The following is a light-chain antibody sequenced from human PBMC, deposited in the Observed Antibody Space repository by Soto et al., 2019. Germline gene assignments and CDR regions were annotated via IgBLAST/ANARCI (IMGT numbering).Light chain of an antibody. Sequence: QSALTQPASVSRTPGQSITISCTRTSSDVGGYNYVSWYQQHPGKAPKLMIYEVSNRPSGVSNRFSGSKSGNTASLTISGLQAEDEADYYCSSYTSSSTQVFGTGTKLTVL. V-gene: IGLV2-14*01. CDR1: SSDVGGYNY. J-gene: IGLJ1*01. CDR2: EVS. CDR3: SSYTSSSTQV.